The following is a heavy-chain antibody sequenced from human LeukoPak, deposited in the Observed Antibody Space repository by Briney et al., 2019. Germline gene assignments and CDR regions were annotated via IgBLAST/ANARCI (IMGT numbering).Heavy chain of an antibody. D-gene: IGHD2-21*02. V-gene: IGHV3-23*01. Sequence: PGGSLRLSCAASGFTFRSYAMNWVRQAPGKGLEWVSHISDNGGRTYYAESVKGRFAISRDNSMNTLYLQMNSLRVEDTALYYCAKDLPTKCRGDCPSDYWGQGTLVTVSS. J-gene: IGHJ4*02. CDR1: GFTFRSYA. CDR3: AKDLPTKCRGDCPSDY. CDR2: ISDNGGRT.